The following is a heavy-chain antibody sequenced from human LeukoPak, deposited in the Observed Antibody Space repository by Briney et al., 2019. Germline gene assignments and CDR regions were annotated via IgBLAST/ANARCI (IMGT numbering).Heavy chain of an antibody. CDR3: AKAFRRGYYYYYMDV. Sequence: GRSLRLSCAASGFTFSSYGMHWVRQAPGKGLEWVAVIWYDGSNKYYADSVKGRFTISRDNSKNTLYLQMNSLRAEDTAVYYCAKAFRRGYYYYYMDVWGKGTTVTVSS. D-gene: IGHD3-10*01. CDR1: GFTFSSYG. V-gene: IGHV3-33*06. CDR2: IWYDGSNK. J-gene: IGHJ6*03.